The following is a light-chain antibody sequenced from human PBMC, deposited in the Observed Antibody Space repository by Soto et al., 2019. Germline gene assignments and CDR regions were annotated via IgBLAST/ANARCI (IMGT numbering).Light chain of an antibody. CDR2: GAS. V-gene: IGKV3-20*01. J-gene: IGKJ1*01. Sequence: IVLTQSPGTLSLSPGERAILSCRASHSVTSSYLAWYQHKPGQAPRLLIYGASSRATGIPDRFSGSGSGTDFTLTISRLEPEDFAVYYCQQYGSSPATFGQGTKVDIK. CDR1: HSVTSSY. CDR3: QQYGSSPAT.